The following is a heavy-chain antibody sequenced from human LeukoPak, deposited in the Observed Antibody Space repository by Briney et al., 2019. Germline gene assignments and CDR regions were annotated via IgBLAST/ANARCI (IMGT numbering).Heavy chain of an antibody. CDR1: GGTFSSYA. J-gene: IGHJ5*02. CDR3: AREPGIVAVPAAIRGSWFDP. D-gene: IGHD2-2*02. Sequence: ASVKVSCKASGGTFSSYAISWVRQAPGQGLEWMGRIIPILGIANYAQKFQGRVTITADKSTSTAYMELSSLRSEDTAVYYCAREPGIVAVPAAIRGSWFDPWGQGTLVTVSS. CDR2: IIPILGIA. V-gene: IGHV1-69*04.